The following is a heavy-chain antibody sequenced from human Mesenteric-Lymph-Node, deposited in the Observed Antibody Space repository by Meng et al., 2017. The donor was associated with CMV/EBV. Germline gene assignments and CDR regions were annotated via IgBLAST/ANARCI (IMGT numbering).Heavy chain of an antibody. CDR3: ARDPVPSPYDFWSGSPSYNWFDP. CDR2: ISSSSVTI. CDR1: GFTFSSYN. V-gene: IGHV3-48*04. D-gene: IGHD3-3*01. J-gene: IGHJ5*02. Sequence: GGSLRLSCTGSGFTFSSYNMNWVRQAPGKGLEWVSYISSSSVTIYYADSVKGRFTISRDNAKNSLYLQMNSLRAEDTAVYYCARDPVPSPYDFWSGSPSYNWFDPWGQGTLVTVSS.